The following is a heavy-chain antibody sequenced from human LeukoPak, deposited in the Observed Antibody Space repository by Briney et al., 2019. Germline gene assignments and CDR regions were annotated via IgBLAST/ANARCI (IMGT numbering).Heavy chain of an antibody. CDR1: GLIVSNNY. D-gene: IGHD3-22*01. V-gene: IGHV3-53*01. CDR3: ARGCYYERSGYCPFDY. Sequence: GGSLRLSCAASGLIVSNNYMNWVRQAPGKGLEWVSIIYSGGGTYYADSVKGRFTSSRDNSKNTLYLQMNRLRADDTAVYYCARGCYYERSGYCPFDYWGPGTLVTVSS. J-gene: IGHJ4*02. CDR2: IYSGGGT.